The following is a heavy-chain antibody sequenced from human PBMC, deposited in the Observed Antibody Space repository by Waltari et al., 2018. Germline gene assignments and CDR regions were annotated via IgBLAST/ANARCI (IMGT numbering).Heavy chain of an antibody. CDR3: ARGGLVPNYYYGVEV. J-gene: IGHJ6*02. CDR1: GFTFRSYG. Sequence: QVQLVESGGGVVQPGRSLRLSCVASGFTFRSYGMPWVRQAPGKGLEWVGTIWDDGSNKYYADSVKGRVTISRDNSKNTLYIEMNSLRAEDSAVYYCARGGLVPNYYYGVEVWGQGTTVTVSS. CDR2: IWDDGSNK. V-gene: IGHV3-33*01. D-gene: IGHD6-13*01.